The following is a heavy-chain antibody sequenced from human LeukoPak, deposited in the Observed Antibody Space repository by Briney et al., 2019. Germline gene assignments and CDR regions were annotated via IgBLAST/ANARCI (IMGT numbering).Heavy chain of an antibody. Sequence: GGSLRLSCAASGFTFSNYWMHWVRQGPGKGLVWVSRINSDGSNTAYADSVKGRFTISRDNAKNTLSLQMNSLRAEDTAVYYCARGYAGGYFDLWGRGTLVTVPS. CDR2: INSDGSNT. D-gene: IGHD5-12*01. CDR3: ARGYAGGYFDL. J-gene: IGHJ2*01. V-gene: IGHV3-74*01. CDR1: GFTFSNYW.